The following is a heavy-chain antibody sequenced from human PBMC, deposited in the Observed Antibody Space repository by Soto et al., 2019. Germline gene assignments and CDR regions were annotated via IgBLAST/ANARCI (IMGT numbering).Heavy chain of an antibody. Sequence: GASVKVSCKASGYTFTSYDINWVRQATGQGLEWMGWMNPNSGNTGYAQKFQGRVTMTRNTSISTAYMELSSLRSEDTAVYYCARGGRYSYGYSYYYGMDVWGQGTTVTVSS. D-gene: IGHD5-18*01. CDR1: GYTFTSYD. J-gene: IGHJ6*02. CDR2: MNPNSGNT. CDR3: ARGGRYSYGYSYYYGMDV. V-gene: IGHV1-8*01.